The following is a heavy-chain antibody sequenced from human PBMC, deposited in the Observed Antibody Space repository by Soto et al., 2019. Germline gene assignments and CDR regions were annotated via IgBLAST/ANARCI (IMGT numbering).Heavy chain of an antibody. CDR3: GAGYYYSGMDV. CDR2: INPNSGGT. CDR1: GYTFTCYY. V-gene: IGHV1-2*02. Sequence: GXAVQVSYNASGYTFTCYYMHWVRQAPGQGLEWMGWINPNSGGTNYAQKFQGRVTMTRDTSISTAYMELSRLRSDDTAVYYCGAGYYYSGMDVWGQGTTVTV. J-gene: IGHJ6*02.